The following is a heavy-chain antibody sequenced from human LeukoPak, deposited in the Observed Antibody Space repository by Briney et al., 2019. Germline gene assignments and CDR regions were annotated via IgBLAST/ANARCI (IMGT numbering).Heavy chain of an antibody. D-gene: IGHD3-22*01. V-gene: IGHV3-74*01. Sequence: GGSLRLSCAASGFTFSSYWMHWVRQAPGKGLVWVSRINSDGSSTSYADSVKGRFTISRDNAKNTLYLQMNSLRAEDTAVYYCAKNYYDSRGLMAFDIWGQGTMVTVSS. CDR2: INSDGSST. J-gene: IGHJ3*02. CDR1: GFTFSSYW. CDR3: AKNYYDSRGLMAFDI.